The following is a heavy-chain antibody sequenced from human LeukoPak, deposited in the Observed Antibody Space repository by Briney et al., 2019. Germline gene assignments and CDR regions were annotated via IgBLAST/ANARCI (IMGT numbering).Heavy chain of an antibody. CDR3: TGFLDIVVVPAANFDY. J-gene: IGHJ4*02. D-gene: IGHD2-2*03. V-gene: IGHV3-49*04. CDR1: GFTFGDHS. CDR2: VRGKPYGGTT. Sequence: GGSLRLSCTASGFTFGDHSMSWVRQAPGKGLEWVGFVRGKPYGGTTEYAASVKGRFTISRDDSKSIAYLQMNSLKTEDTAVHFCTGFLDIVVVPAANFDYWGQGTLVTVSS.